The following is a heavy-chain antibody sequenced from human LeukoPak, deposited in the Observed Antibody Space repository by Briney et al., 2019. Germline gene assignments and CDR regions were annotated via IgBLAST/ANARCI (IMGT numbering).Heavy chain of an antibody. CDR1: GFTFSSYA. D-gene: IGHD6-13*01. Sequence: PGGSLRLSCAASGFTFSSYAMSWVRQAPGKGLEWVSAISGSGGSTYYADSVKGRFTISRDNSKNTLYLQTNSLRAEDTAVYYCAKVQSSSWYYFDYWGQGTLVTVSS. J-gene: IGHJ4*02. V-gene: IGHV3-23*01. CDR2: ISGSGGST. CDR3: AKVQSSSWYYFDY.